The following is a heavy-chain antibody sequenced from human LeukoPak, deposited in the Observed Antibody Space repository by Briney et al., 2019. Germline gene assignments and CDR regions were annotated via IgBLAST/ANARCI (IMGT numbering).Heavy chain of an antibody. J-gene: IGHJ4*02. CDR3: ARDRGGYSSSWVGD. CDR2: IYTSGST. V-gene: IGHV4-61*02. D-gene: IGHD6-13*01. Sequence: SETLSLTCTVSGGSISSGSYYWSWIRQPAGKGLEWIGRIYTSGSTNYNPSLKSRVTISVDTSKNQFSLKLSSVTAADTAVYYCARDRGGYSSSWVGDWGQGTLVTVSS. CDR1: GGSISSGSYY.